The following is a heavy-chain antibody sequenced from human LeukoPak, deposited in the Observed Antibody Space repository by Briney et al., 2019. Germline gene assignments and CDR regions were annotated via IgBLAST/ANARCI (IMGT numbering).Heavy chain of an antibody. J-gene: IGHJ4*02. CDR2: ISGSGGGT. V-gene: IGHV3-23*01. CDR3: AKHRAQDYYDSSGYYYGYLDY. D-gene: IGHD3-22*01. Sequence: GGSLRLSCAASGFMFSSYAMSWVRQAPGEGLEWVSAISGSGGGTDYADSVKGRFTISRDNSKNTLYLQMNSLRAEDTAVFYCAKHRAQDYYDSSGYYYGYLDYWGQGTLVTVSS. CDR1: GFMFSSYA.